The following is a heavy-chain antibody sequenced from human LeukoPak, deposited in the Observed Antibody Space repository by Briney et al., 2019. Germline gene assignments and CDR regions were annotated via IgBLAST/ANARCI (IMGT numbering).Heavy chain of an antibody. CDR2: ILGSGGST. V-gene: IGHV3-23*01. J-gene: IGHJ4*02. CDR3: AKWGDYDVLTGYYVPDY. CDR1: GFPFSNYA. D-gene: IGHD3-9*01. Sequence: ASLRLSCAASGFPFSNYAMSWVRQAPGKGLEWVSAILGSGGSTYYADSVKGRFTVSRGNSKSTLYLQMNSLRAEDTALYYCAKWGDYDVLTGYYVPDYWGQGTLVTVSS.